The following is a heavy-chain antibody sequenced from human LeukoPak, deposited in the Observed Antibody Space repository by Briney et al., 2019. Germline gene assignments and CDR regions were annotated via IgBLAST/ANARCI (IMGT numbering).Heavy chain of an antibody. CDR2: ISSSSSYI. CDR1: GFTFSSYS. V-gene: IGHV3-21*01. Sequence: MSGGSLRLSCAASGFTFSSYSMNWVRQAPGKGLEWVSSISSSSSYIYYADSVKGRFTISRDNAKNSLYLQMNSLRAEDTAVYYCAREMGIDTIYGMDVWGQGTTVTVSS. D-gene: IGHD3-10*01. CDR3: AREMGIDTIYGMDV. J-gene: IGHJ6*02.